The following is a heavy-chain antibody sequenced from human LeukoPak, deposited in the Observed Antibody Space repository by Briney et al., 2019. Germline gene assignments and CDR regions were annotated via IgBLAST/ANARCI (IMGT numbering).Heavy chain of an antibody. Sequence: ASAKVSCKASGYTFTGYYMHWVRQAPGQGLEWMGWINPNSGGTNYAQKFQGRVTMTRDTSISSAYMELSRLRSDDTAVYYCARDGGYCSSTSCYRSWFDPWGQGTLVTVSS. CDR2: INPNSGGT. J-gene: IGHJ5*02. CDR3: ARDGGYCSSTSCYRSWFDP. V-gene: IGHV1-2*02. D-gene: IGHD2-2*01. CDR1: GYTFTGYY.